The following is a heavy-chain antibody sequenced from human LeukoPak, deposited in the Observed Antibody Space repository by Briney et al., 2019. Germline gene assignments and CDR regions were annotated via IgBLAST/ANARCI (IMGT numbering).Heavy chain of an antibody. CDR3: ASYCSSTSCNGAFDI. V-gene: IGHV4-30-2*01. J-gene: IGHJ3*02. Sequence: SETLSLTCAVSGGSISSGGYSWSWIWQPPGKGLEWIGYIYHSGSTYYNPSLESRVTISVDRSKNQFSLKLTSVTAADTAVYYCASYCSSTSCNGAFDIWGQGTMVTVSS. D-gene: IGHD2-2*01. CDR2: IYHSGST. CDR1: GGSISSGGYS.